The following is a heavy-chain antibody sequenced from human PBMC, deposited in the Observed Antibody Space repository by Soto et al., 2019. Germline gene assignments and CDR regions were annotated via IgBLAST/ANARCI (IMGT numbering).Heavy chain of an antibody. CDR2: IRSKANSYAT. J-gene: IGHJ4*02. D-gene: IGHD6-19*01. CDR3: TKEDPVAGYY. CDR1: GFTFSGSA. Sequence: GGSLRLSCAASGFTFSGSAMHWVRQASGKGLEWVGRIRSKANSYATAYAASVKDRFTISRDDSKNTAYLQMNSLKTEDTAVYYCTKEDPVAGYYWGQGTLVTVSS. V-gene: IGHV3-73*01.